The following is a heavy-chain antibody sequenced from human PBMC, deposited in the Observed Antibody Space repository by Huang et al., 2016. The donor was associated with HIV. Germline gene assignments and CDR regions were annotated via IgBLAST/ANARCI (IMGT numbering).Heavy chain of an antibody. CDR3: ARTRAYSYGSDAFDI. V-gene: IGHV3-11*04. D-gene: IGHD5-18*01. Sequence: QVQLVESGGGVVKPGGSLRLSCAASGFRFSDYYMNWIRQGTGKGLGWVSYMTSSGNSIYYADSVKGRFTIARDNTRNSLYLQMTSLRAEDMAVYYCARTRAYSYGSDAFDIWGQGTMVTVSS. J-gene: IGHJ3*02. CDR2: MTSSGNSI. CDR1: GFRFSDYY.